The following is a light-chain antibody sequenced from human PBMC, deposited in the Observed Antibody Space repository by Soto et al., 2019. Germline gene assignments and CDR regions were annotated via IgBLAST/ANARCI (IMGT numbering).Light chain of an antibody. Sequence: EIVLTQSPGTLSLSPGERATLSCRASQRVASNYLAWYQQKPGQAPRLLIHGASSRATGIPDRFSGSGSGTDFTLTISRLEPEDFAVYYCQQYGSSPSTFGQGTRLEIK. CDR2: GAS. J-gene: IGKJ5*01. CDR1: QRVASNY. V-gene: IGKV3-20*01. CDR3: QQYGSSPST.